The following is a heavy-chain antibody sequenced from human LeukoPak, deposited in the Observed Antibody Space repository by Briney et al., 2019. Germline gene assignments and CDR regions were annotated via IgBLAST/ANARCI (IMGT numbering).Heavy chain of an antibody. Sequence: ASVKVSCKASGGTFSSYAISWVRQAPGQGLEWMGGIIPIFGTANYAQKFQGRVTITADESTSTAYMELSSLRPEDTAVYYCARDRHDQPPKQYGMDVWGQGTTVTVSS. J-gene: IGHJ6*02. CDR3: ARDRHDQPPKQYGMDV. CDR2: IIPIFGTA. CDR1: GGTFSSYA. D-gene: IGHD2-2*01. V-gene: IGHV1-69*13.